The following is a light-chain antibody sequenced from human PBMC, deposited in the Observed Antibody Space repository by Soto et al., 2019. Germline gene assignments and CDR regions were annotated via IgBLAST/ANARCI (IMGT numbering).Light chain of an antibody. J-gene: IGKJ2*01. CDR3: QQYGRSPPFT. V-gene: IGKV3-20*01. CDR1: QRVSSTY. CDR2: GAS. Sequence: EIVLTQSPGTLSLSPGERATLSCRASQRVSSTYIAWYQQNPGRAPRLLIYGASSRATGIPDRFSGSGSGTDFTLTISILEPEDFAVYFCQQYGRSPPFTFGQVTKVNIK.